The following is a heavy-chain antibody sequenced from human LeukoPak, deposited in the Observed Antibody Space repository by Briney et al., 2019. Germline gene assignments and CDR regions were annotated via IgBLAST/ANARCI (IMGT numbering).Heavy chain of an antibody. CDR2: IIPIFGTA. CDR3: ARGRVHSSGYYYGRTDAFDI. V-gene: IGHV1-69*13. J-gene: IGHJ3*02. Sequence: GASVKVSCKASGYTFTSYGISWVRQAPGHGLEWMGGIIPIFGTANYAQKFQGRVTITADESTSTAYMELSSLRSEDTAVYYCARGRVHSSGYYYGRTDAFDIWGQGTMVTVSS. CDR1: GYTFTSYG. D-gene: IGHD3-22*01.